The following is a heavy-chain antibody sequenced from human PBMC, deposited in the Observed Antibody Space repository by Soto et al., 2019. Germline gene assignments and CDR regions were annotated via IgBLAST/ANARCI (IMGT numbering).Heavy chain of an antibody. V-gene: IGHV3-7*01. D-gene: IGHD2-15*01. J-gene: IGHJ4*02. CDR1: GFTFTSYW. CDR3: ARSLGYCSGGSCYPFDC. CDR2: IKQDGSEK. Sequence: EVQLVESGGGLVQPGGSLRLSCVASGFTFTSYWMTWVRQAPGKGLEWVANIKQDGSEKYYVDSVKGRFTISRDNAKNSLFLQMNSLRAEDTAVYYCARSLGYCSGGSCYPFDCWGQGTLVTVSS.